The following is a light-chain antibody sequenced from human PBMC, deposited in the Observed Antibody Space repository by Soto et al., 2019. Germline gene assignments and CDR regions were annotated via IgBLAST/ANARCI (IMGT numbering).Light chain of an antibody. CDR2: GAS. V-gene: IGKV3-20*01. Sequence: EIVLTQSPGTLSLSPGERATLSCRASQSVSSSYLAWYQQKPGQAPRLLIYGASSRATGIPDRFSGSGSGTDFTLTISRLEAEDFAVYYCHQYGSLYTFGQGTQVEIK. CDR3: HQYGSLYT. J-gene: IGKJ2*01. CDR1: QSVSSSY.